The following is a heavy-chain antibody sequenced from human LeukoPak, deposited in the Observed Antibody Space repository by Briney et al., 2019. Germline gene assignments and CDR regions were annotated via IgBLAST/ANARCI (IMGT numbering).Heavy chain of an antibody. Sequence: GGSLRLSCAASGFTVSTNYMTWVRQAPGKGLEWVSVIYSGGTTYYADSVKGRFSISRDNSKNTLYLQMNSLRAEDTAVYYCAPVGATRGIYYFDYWGQGTLVTVSS. CDR2: IYSGGTT. D-gene: IGHD1-26*01. CDR1: GFTVSTNY. J-gene: IGHJ4*02. V-gene: IGHV3-66*01. CDR3: APVGATRGIYYFDY.